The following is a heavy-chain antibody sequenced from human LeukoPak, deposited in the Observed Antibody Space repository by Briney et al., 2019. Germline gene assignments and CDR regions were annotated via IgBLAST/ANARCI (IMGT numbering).Heavy chain of an antibody. D-gene: IGHD5-24*01. V-gene: IGHV5-51*01. Sequence: GESLKISCKGSGYSFTSYWIGWVRQMPGKGLEWMGIIYPGDSDTRYSPSFQGQVTISAAKYISTTYPQWSSLKASDTAMYYCARREEMATLDAFDSWGQGTMVTVSS. CDR3: ARREEMATLDAFDS. J-gene: IGHJ3*02. CDR1: GYSFTSYW. CDR2: IYPGDSDT.